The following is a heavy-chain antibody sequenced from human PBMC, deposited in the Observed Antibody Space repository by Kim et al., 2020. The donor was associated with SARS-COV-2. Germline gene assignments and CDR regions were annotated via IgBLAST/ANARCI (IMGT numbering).Heavy chain of an antibody. CDR3: ARSSTTQRGAFDI. J-gene: IGHJ3*02. Sequence: YPGSGKGRFTISRENAKNSLYLQMNSLRAGDTAVYYCARSSTTQRGAFDIWGQGTMVTVSS. V-gene: IGHV3-13*01. D-gene: IGHD1-26*01.